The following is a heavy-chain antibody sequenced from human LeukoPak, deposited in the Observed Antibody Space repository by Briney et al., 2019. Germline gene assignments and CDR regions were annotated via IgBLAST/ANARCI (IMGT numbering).Heavy chain of an antibody. CDR1: GFTFYIYG. V-gene: IGHV3-23*01. D-gene: IGHD4-17*01. J-gene: IGHJ3*02. CDR3: AKIQRKYGDFDAFDI. Sequence: AGGSLRLSCAASGFTFYIYGMSWVRQTPGKGLEWVSTITASGGATYYAGSVKGHFTISRDNSKNRLYLQMNNLRAEDTAIYYCAKIQRKYGDFDAFDIWGQGTMVTVSS. CDR2: ITASGGAT.